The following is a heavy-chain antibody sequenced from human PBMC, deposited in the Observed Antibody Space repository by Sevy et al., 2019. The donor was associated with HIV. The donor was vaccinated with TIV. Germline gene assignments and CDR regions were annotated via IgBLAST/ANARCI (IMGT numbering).Heavy chain of an antibody. CDR3: AQDFTGYNGMDV. V-gene: IGHV3-30*18. CDR1: GISFTTSG. Sequence: GGSLRLSCVVSGISFTTSGMHWVRQAPGKGLEWVAVISYHGRDKFYAKSVKGRSTISRDNSKNMLYLQMNSLRAEDTAVYYCAQDFTGYNGMDVWGQGTKVTVSS. J-gene: IGHJ6*02. CDR2: ISYHGRDK. D-gene: IGHD3-9*01.